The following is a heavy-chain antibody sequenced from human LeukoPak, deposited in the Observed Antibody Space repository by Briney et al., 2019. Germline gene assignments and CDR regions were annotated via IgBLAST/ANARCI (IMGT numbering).Heavy chain of an antibody. CDR1: GFTFDDYA. V-gene: IGHV3-9*01. CDR2: ISWNSDSI. Sequence: GGSLRLSCAASGFTFDDYAMHWVRQAPGKGLEWVSGISWNSDSIGYADSVKGRFTISRDNAKNSLYLQMNSLRAEDTALYYCAKDRQSSSGWFSPDAFDIWGQGTMVTVSS. CDR3: AKDRQSSSGWFSPDAFDI. D-gene: IGHD6-19*01. J-gene: IGHJ3*02.